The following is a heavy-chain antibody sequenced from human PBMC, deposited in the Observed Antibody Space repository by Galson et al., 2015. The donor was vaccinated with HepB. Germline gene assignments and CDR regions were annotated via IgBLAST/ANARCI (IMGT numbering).Heavy chain of an antibody. CDR2: ISGSGGST. CDR1: GFTFSSYA. V-gene: IGHV3-23*01. D-gene: IGHD6-19*01. CDR3: AKSGWAVAATGYFDY. J-gene: IGHJ4*02. Sequence: SLRLSCAASGFTFSSYAMSWVRQAPGKGLEWVSAISGSGGSTYYADSVKGRFTISRDNSKDTLYLQMNSLRAEDTAVYYCAKSGWAVAATGYFDYWGQGTLVTVSS.